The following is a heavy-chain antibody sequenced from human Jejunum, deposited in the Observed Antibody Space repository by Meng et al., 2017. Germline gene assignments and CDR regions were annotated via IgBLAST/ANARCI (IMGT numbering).Heavy chain of an antibody. CDR1: GFSFSDYY. D-gene: IGHD2-15*01. CDR3: ARGGGYYFDY. J-gene: IGHJ4*02. CDR2: ISSTGSDI. Sequence: GESLKISCAASGFSFSDYYMSWIRQAPGKGHEWVSYISSTGSDINYADSVKGRFTISRDNAKNSLFLQMNSLRDEDTARYYCARGGGYYFDYWGQGMLVTVSS. V-gene: IGHV3-11*04.